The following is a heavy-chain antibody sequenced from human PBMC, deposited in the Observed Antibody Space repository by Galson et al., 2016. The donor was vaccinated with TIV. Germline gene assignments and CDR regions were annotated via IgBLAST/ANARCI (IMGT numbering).Heavy chain of an antibody. Sequence: SLRLSCAASGFTFSSYDMHWVRQAPGKGLEWVAVLSYDGSSKYYADSVKGRFTISRDKSKNTLYLQMDSLRTEDTAVYYCARVFQSYQPDYWGQGTLVTVSS. J-gene: IGHJ4*02. D-gene: IGHD2-2*01. CDR1: GFTFSSYD. CDR2: LSYDGSSK. V-gene: IGHV3-30-3*01. CDR3: ARVFQSYQPDY.